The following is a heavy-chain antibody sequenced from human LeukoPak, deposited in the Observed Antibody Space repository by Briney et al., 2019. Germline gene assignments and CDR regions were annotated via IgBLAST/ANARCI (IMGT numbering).Heavy chain of an antibody. CDR2: ISWNSDSI. Sequence: PGRSLRLSCAVSGFTFDDYAMHWVRHPPGKGLEWVSGISWNSDSIVYADSVEGRFTISRDSAKNSLYLQMNSLRPEDTALYYCAKALTYSSSSPADYWGQGTLVTVSS. J-gene: IGHJ4*02. CDR3: AKALTYSSSSPADY. D-gene: IGHD6-6*01. V-gene: IGHV3-9*01. CDR1: GFTFDDYA.